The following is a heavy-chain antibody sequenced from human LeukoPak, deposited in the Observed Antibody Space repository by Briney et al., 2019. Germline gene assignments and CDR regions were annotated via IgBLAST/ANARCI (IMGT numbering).Heavy chain of an antibody. J-gene: IGHJ5*02. CDR1: SGSISSSPYY. D-gene: IGHD2-15*01. V-gene: IGHV4-39*01. Sequence: PSETLSLTCTVSSGSISSSPYYWGWIRQPPGKALEWIGSIHYSGSTNYHPSFKSRVTISVDTSKNQLSLKLRSVIAADTAMYYCARQQCNGGSCYSRAIWFDPWGQGTLVTVSS. CDR3: ARQQCNGGSCYSRAIWFDP. CDR2: IHYSGST.